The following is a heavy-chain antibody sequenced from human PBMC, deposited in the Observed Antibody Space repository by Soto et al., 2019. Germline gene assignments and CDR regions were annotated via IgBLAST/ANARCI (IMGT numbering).Heavy chain of an antibody. CDR1: GGSITDYY. D-gene: IGHD3-16*01. CDR2: GYHSVSI. J-gene: IGHJ2*01. Sequence: ETLSLTCTVSGGSITDYYWSWIRQPPGKALEWIGYGYHSVSIHYNPSLKTRVTISVDTSENQFSLRLSSVTAADTAVYYCARAFDGFGAYWYFDLWGRGTLVTVSS. CDR3: ARAFDGFGAYWYFDL. V-gene: IGHV4-59*01.